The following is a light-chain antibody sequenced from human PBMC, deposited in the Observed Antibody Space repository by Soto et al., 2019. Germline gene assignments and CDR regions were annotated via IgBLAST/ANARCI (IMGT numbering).Light chain of an antibody. V-gene: IGKV1-39*01. CDR3: QQSYTTPT. CDR1: QSVISY. J-gene: IGKJ4*01. Sequence: DIQMTQSPSSLSASVGDRVTITCRARQSVISYVNWYQQKPGKVPKLLIYVTSSLQSGVPSRFSGSGSGKDFTLTIICLQPEDFATYYCQQSYTTPTFGGGTKVEIK. CDR2: VTS.